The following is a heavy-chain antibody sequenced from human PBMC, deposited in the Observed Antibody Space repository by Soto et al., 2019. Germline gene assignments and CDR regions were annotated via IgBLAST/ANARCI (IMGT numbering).Heavy chain of an antibody. CDR1: GGSISSSSYY. CDR3: ARRVRYYYGSGRSQGIDY. V-gene: IGHV4-39*01. Sequence: SETLSLTCTVSGGSISSSSYYWGWIRQPPGKGLEWIGSIYYSGSTYYNPSLKSRVTISVDTSKNQFSLKLSSVTAADTAVYYCARRVRYYYGSGRSQGIDYWGQGTLVTVSS. J-gene: IGHJ4*02. CDR2: IYYSGST. D-gene: IGHD3-10*01.